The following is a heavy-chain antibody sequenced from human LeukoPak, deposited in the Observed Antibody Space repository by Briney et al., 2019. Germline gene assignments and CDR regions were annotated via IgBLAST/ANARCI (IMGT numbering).Heavy chain of an antibody. CDR3: ARGRRHCSGGSCYPPGTYYMDV. CDR1: GGSFSGYY. CDR2: INHSGST. J-gene: IGHJ6*03. Sequence: SETLSLTCAVYGGSFSGYYWSWIPQPPGKGLEWIGEINHSGSTNYNPSLKSRVTISVDTSKNQFSLKLSSVTAADTAVYYCARGRRHCSGGSCYPPGTYYMDVWGKGTTVTVSS. V-gene: IGHV4-34*01. D-gene: IGHD2-15*01.